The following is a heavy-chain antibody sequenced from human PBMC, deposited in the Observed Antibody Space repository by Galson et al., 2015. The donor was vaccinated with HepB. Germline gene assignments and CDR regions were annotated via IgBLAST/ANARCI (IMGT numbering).Heavy chain of an antibody. CDR3: ARAGRDFYYGLDI. CDR1: RFTFSNYW. V-gene: IGHV3-74*01. D-gene: IGHD1-26*01. J-gene: IGHJ6*02. Sequence: SLRLSCAGSRFTFSNYWMHWVRQVPGKGLDWVSRIKSDGSITDYADFVKGRFTISRDNAKKTVDLQMNSLGVEDTAVYYCARAGRDFYYGLDIWGQEATVIVSS. CDR2: IKSDGSIT.